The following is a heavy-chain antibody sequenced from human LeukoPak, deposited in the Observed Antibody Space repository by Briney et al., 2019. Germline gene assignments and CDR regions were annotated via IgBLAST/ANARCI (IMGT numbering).Heavy chain of an antibody. CDR3: ARGQGATVPQVGKNWFDP. CDR1: GGSISSSTYY. CDR2: IYYTGST. V-gene: IGHV4-39*07. J-gene: IGHJ5*02. D-gene: IGHD1-26*01. Sequence: DPSETLSLTCTVSGGSISSSTYYWGWIRQPPGKGLEWIGHIYYTGSTYYNPSLKSRVTISIDTSKNQFSLKLISVTAADTAVYYCARGQGATVPQVGKNWFDPWGQGTRVIVSS.